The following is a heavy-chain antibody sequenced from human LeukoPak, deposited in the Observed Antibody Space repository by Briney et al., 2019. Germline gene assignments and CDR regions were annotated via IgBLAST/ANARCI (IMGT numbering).Heavy chain of an antibody. CDR2: IYYSGST. CDR3: ARDHTETSSLNFRNYYYYGMDI. V-gene: IGHV4-31*03. CDR1: GGSIRSGDYS. Sequence: SETLSLTCTVSGGSIRSGDYSWNWIRQHPGKGLEWIGYIYYSGSTYYNPSLTSRVTMSVDTSKNQFSLKLSSVTAADTAIYYGARDHTETSSLNFRNYYYYGMDIWGQGTTVIVSS. J-gene: IGHJ6*02. D-gene: IGHD4-11*01.